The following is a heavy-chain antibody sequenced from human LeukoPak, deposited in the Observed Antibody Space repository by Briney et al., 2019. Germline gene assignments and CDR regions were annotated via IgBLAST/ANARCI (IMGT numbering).Heavy chain of an antibody. V-gene: IGHV3-33*01. D-gene: IGHD6-6*01. Sequence: GGSLRLSCAASGYTFTDHGMHWVRQAPGKGLEWVADIWFDGSQQYYADAVKGRFTITRDISKSILYLQMNSLRAEDTGVYYCARDLAAARLDFRGQGTLVTVSS. J-gene: IGHJ4*02. CDR1: GYTFTDHG. CDR2: IWFDGSQQ. CDR3: ARDLAAARLDF.